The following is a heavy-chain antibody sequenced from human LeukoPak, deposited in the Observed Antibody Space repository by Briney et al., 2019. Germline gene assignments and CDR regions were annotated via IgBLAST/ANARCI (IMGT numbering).Heavy chain of an antibody. J-gene: IGHJ6*03. CDR1: GYTFTGYY. CDR2: INPDSGGT. V-gene: IGHV1-2*02. D-gene: IGHD5-12*01. Sequence: ASVKVSCKASGYTFTGYYMHWVRQAPGQGLEWMGWINPDSGGTNYAQKFQGRVTMTRDTSISTAYMELSSLRSEDTAVYYCARVMNSGYDVDYYYYMDVWGKGTTVTISS. CDR3: ARVMNSGYDVDYYYYMDV.